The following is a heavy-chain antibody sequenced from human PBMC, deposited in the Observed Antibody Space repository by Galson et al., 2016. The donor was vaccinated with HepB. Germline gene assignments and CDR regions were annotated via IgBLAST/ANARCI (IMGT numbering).Heavy chain of an antibody. CDR3: MKGSFSSGWSNWFDP. CDR2: IDNNGGTA. J-gene: IGHJ5*02. Sequence: SLRLSCAVSGFTFSSFAMHWVRQSPGRGLEYVSGIDNNGGTAYYADSVRGRFTISRDKSRNTLYLQMGSLSADDTAVYYCMKGSFSSGWSNWFDPWGQGTLVTVSS. CDR1: GFTFSSFA. V-gene: IGHV3-64D*08. D-gene: IGHD6-19*01.